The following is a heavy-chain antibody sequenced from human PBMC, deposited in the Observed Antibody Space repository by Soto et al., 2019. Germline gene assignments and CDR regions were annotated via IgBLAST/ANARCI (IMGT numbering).Heavy chain of an antibody. J-gene: IGHJ4*02. Sequence: SVKVSCKASGGTLNNYAINWVRQAPGQGLGWMGGILPVSAPPDYAQKFQGRVSITADHSTSTVYMELSRLKSDDTAVYFCATDSNYDVSNSFWGQGTLVTVSS. V-gene: IGHV1-69*13. D-gene: IGHD3-3*01. CDR1: GGTLNNYA. CDR2: ILPVSAPP. CDR3: ATDSNYDVSNSF.